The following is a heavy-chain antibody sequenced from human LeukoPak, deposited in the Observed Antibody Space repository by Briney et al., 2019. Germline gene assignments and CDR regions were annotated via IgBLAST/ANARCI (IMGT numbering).Heavy chain of an antibody. V-gene: IGHV3-30*02. D-gene: IGHD6-13*01. CDR3: AKDHLAAAGYFDY. CDR1: GFTFSSYG. CDR2: IRYDGSNK. J-gene: IGHJ4*02. Sequence: GGSLRLSCAASGFTFSSYGMHWVRQAPGKGLEWVAFIRYDGSNKYYADSVKGRFTISRDNSKNTLYLQMNSLRAEDTAVYYCAKDHLAAAGYFDYWGQGTLVTVSS.